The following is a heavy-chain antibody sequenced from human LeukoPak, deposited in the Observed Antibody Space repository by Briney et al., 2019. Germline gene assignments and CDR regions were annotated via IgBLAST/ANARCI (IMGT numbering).Heavy chain of an antibody. CDR3: ARESGSYYDILPFDP. CDR1: GFTLSSYA. J-gene: IGHJ5*02. D-gene: IGHD3-9*01. CDR2: ISYDGSNK. Sequence: GRSLRLSCAASGFTLSSYAMHWVRQAPGKGLEWVAVISYDGSNKYYADSVKGRFTISRDNSKNTLYLQMSSLRAEDTAVYYCARESGSYYDILPFDPWGQGTLVTVSS. V-gene: IGHV3-30*04.